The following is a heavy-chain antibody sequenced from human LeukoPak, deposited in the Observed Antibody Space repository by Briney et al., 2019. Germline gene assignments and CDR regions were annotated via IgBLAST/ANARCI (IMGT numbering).Heavy chain of an antibody. CDR3: ARSGEDSSTSCYRGDYYMDV. CDR1: GFTVSSNY. V-gene: IGHV3-66*01. J-gene: IGHJ6*03. D-gene: IGHD2-2*02. CDR2: IYSCGST. Sequence: GGSLRLSCAASGFTVSSNYMSWVRQAPGKGLEWVSVIYSCGSTYYADSVKGRFTISRDNSKNTLYLQMNSLRAEDTAVYYCARSGEDSSTSCYRGDYYMDVWGKGTTVTVSS.